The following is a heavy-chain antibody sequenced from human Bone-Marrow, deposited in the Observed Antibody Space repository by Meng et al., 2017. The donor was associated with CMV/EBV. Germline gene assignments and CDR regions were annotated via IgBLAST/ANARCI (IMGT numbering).Heavy chain of an antibody. CDR3: AKDTRQVGGHDFDY. CDR1: GFTFSSYS. D-gene: IGHD3-16*01. CDR2: IGGSIEDT. J-gene: IGHJ4*02. V-gene: IGHV3-23*01. Sequence: GESLKISCAASGFTFSSYSMNWVRQAPGKGLEWVSAIGGSIEDTFYTDSVKGRFTISRDNSKNTLYLQINSLRAEDTALYYCAKDTRQVGGHDFDYWGQGTLVTVSS.